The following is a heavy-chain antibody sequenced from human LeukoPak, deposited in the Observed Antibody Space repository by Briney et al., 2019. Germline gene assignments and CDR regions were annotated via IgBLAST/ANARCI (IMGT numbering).Heavy chain of an antibody. J-gene: IGHJ3*02. D-gene: IGHD2-2*01. CDR1: GFTFSSYA. CDR2: ISYDGSNK. Sequence: PGRSLRLSCAASGFTFSSYAMHWVRQAPGKGLEWVAVISYDGSNKYYADSVKGRFTISRDNSKNTLYLQMNSLRAEDTAVYYCARDQGIVVVPAAIVARGAFDIWGQGTMVTVSS. CDR3: ARDQGIVVVPAAIVARGAFDI. V-gene: IGHV3-30*04.